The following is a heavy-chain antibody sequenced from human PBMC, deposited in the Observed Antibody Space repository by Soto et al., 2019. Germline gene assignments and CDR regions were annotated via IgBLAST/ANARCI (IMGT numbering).Heavy chain of an antibody. V-gene: IGHV3-21*01. CDR1: GFILASFS. CDR2: ISSRSDSI. D-gene: IGHD6-19*01. CDR3: ARDRSADRFVQYFQH. J-gene: IGHJ1*01. Sequence: GHLRLSFEASGFILASFSRVCVLHVTVKGLEWVSSISSRSDSIYYAESVKGRFTISRDNAQKSLYLQLNSLTSEDTAVYYCARDRSADRFVQYFQHWGPGTMVPVSS.